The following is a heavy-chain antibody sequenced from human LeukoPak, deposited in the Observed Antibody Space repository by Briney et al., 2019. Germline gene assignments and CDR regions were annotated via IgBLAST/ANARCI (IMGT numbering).Heavy chain of an antibody. V-gene: IGHV4-34*01. D-gene: IGHD3-22*01. CDR1: GGSFSGYY. J-gene: IGHJ4*02. Sequence: PSETLSLTCAVYGGSFSGYYWSWIRQPPGKGLEWIGKINHSGSTNYNPSLKSRVTISVDTSKNQFSLKLSSVTAADTAVYYCASITMISLWGQGTLVTVSS. CDR2: INHSGST. CDR3: ASITMISL.